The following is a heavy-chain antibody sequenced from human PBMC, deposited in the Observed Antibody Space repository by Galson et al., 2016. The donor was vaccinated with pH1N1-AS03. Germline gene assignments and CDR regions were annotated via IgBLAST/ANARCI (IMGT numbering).Heavy chain of an antibody. CDR3: SRDALLSLPGGIDY. V-gene: IGHV3-30*04. Sequence: SLRLSCAVSGFHLNDYAMHWVRQAPGKGLEWMAAVSNDGNNKWYADSVKGGNTISRDNSKNTLYLQVNSERAEDTADDYCSRDALLSLPGGIDYWRQGTLVAVSS. J-gene: IGHJ4*02. CDR2: VSNDGNNK. CDR1: GFHLNDYA. D-gene: IGHD2/OR15-2a*01.